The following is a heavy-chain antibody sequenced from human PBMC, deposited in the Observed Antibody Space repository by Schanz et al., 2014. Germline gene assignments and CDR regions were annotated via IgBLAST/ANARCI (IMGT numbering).Heavy chain of an antibody. J-gene: IGHJ3*02. CDR1: GFIFNDYY. D-gene: IGHD7-27*01. V-gene: IGHV3-11*01. CDR3: ARENLNWEAFDI. Sequence: VQLVESGGGLVKPGGSLTLSCAASGFIFNDYYMNWIRQAPGKGLEWLSYISRDGTTSYYADSVKGRFTISRDNAKNSLYLEMTSLRGEDTAVYYCARENLNWEAFDIWGQGTVVTVSS. CDR2: ISRDGTTS.